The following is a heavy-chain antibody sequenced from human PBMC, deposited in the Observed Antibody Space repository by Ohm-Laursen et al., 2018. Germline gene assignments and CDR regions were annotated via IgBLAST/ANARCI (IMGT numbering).Heavy chain of an antibody. Sequence: SLRLSCSASGFTFSYYSMNWVRQTPGKGLEWVSSITTSSYIYYSDSLKGRFTISRDNAKNSLYLQMNSLRAEDTAVYYCATFYNHAGSGWGRPCDHWGQGTLVTVSA. CDR1: GFTFSYYS. CDR2: ITTSSYI. D-gene: IGHD3-22*01. CDR3: ATFYNHAGSGWGRPCDH. J-gene: IGHJ4*02. V-gene: IGHV3-21*01.